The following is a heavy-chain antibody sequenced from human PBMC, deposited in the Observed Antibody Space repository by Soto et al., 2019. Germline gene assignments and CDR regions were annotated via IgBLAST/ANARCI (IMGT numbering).Heavy chain of an antibody. J-gene: IGHJ4*02. V-gene: IGHV3-30-3*01. D-gene: IGHD3-10*01. CDR3: ARGGPLRVTMLAVFY. Sequence: QMQLVESGGGVVQPGRSLRLSCAVSGFTFSSYAMHWVRQAPGKGLEWVALISYDGTTRFYADSVKGRFTISRDNSKDTLYLQMSSLRAEDTALYYCARGGPLRVTMLAVFYWGQGTLVTVSS. CDR1: GFTFSSYA. CDR2: ISYDGTTR.